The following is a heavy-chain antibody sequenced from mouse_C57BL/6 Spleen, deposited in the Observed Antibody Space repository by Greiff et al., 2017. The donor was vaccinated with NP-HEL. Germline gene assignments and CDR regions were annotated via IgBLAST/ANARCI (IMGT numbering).Heavy chain of an antibody. CDR2: ISDGGSYT. CDR1: GFTFSSYA. D-gene: IGHD2-3*01. CDR3: ARDRDGYYGWFAY. J-gene: IGHJ3*01. Sequence: EVKLMESGGGLVKPGGSLKLSCAASGFTFSSYAMSWVRQTPEKRLEWVATISDGGSYTSYPDNVKGRFTISRDNAKNNLYLQMSHLKSEDTAMYYCARDRDGYYGWFAYWGQGTLVTVSA. V-gene: IGHV5-4*01.